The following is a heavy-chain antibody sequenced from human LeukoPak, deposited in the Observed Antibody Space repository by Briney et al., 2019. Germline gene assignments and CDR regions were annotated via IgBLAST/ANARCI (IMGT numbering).Heavy chain of an antibody. CDR1: AASFSGYY. J-gene: IGHJ6*02. D-gene: IGHD3-22*01. V-gene: IGHV4-34*01. CDR2: INNSGST. CDR3: ARLHTGYFYDYGMDV. Sequence: SQTLSLTCAVYAASFSGYYSRWIRQPPGKGLEWIGEINNSGSTNYNPSLKSGVTISVDTSKNQFSLKLSAVAAADTAVYYCARLHTGYFYDYGMDVWGQGTTVTVSS.